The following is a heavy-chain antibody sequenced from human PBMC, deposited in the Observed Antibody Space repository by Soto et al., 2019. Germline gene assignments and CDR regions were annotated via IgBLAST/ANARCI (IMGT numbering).Heavy chain of an antibody. V-gene: IGHV4-61*01. CDR2: IYYSGST. D-gene: IGHD2-21*01. CDR3: ASGIVYGGENYPVDY. CDR1: GGSFSSGSYY. J-gene: IGHJ4*02. Sequence: SETLSLTCTVSGGSFSSGSYYWSWIRQPPGKGLEWIGYIYYSGSTNYNPSLKSRVTISVDTSKNQFSLKLSSVTAADTAVYYCASGIVYGGENYPVDYWGQGTLVTVSS.